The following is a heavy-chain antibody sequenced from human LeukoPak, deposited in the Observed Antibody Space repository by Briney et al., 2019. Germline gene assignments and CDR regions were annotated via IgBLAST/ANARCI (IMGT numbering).Heavy chain of an antibody. J-gene: IGHJ4*02. CDR2: ISYDRSNK. V-gene: IGHV3-30*18. CDR3: AKDMDYGDSPHPLDY. Sequence: PGRSLRLSCGASGFTFSSYGMHWGRQAPGKGREGGAVISYDRSNKYYADSVKGRFTISRHNSQTTLYLQMNSLRAEDTAVYYCAKDMDYGDSPHPLDYWRQGTLVTVPS. D-gene: IGHD4-17*01. CDR1: GFTFSSYG.